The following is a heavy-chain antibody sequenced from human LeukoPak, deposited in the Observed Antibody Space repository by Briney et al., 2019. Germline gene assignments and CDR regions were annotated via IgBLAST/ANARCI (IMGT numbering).Heavy chain of an antibody. V-gene: IGHV3-48*03. D-gene: IGHD3-10*01. CDR2: IGSSDTSI. J-gene: IGHJ4*02. Sequence: GGSPRLSCVTSGFTFSSYEMNWVRQAPGKGLEWVSHIGSSDTSIDYADSVKGRFTISRDNAKNSLFLQMNSLRAEDTAVYYCVRSTGFGELFPFDYWGQGTQVTVSS. CDR1: GFTFSSYE. CDR3: VRSTGFGELFPFDY.